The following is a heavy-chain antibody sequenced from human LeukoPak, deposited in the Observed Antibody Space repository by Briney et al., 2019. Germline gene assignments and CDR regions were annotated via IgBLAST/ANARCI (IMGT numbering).Heavy chain of an antibody. Sequence: SETLSLTCTVSGGSISSSSYYWGWIRQPPGKGLEWIGSIYYSGSTYYNPSLKSRVTISVDTSKNQFSLKLSSVTAADTAVYYCATTRYSSGWYPWGQGTLVTVSS. D-gene: IGHD6-19*01. CDR1: GGSISSSSYY. CDR2: IYYSGST. J-gene: IGHJ5*02. CDR3: ATTRYSSGWYP. V-gene: IGHV4-39*07.